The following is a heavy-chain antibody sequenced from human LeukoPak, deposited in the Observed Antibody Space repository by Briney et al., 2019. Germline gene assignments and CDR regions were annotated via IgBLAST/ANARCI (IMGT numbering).Heavy chain of an antibody. J-gene: IGHJ4*02. CDR3: ARDEGVAAYYLDY. D-gene: IGHD6-25*01. CDR2: VWYDGDNK. V-gene: IGHV3-33*01. Sequence: GGSLRLSCAASGFTFSSYGMHWVRQAPGKGLEWVAVVWYDGDNKFYADSVKGRFTISRDNSKNTLYLQMNSLRAEDTAIYYCARDEGVAAYYLDYWGQGTLVPASS. CDR1: GFTFSSYG.